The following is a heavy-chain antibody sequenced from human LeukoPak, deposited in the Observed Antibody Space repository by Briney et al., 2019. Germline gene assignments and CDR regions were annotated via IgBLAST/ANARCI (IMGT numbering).Heavy chain of an antibody. J-gene: IGHJ6*03. CDR3: ARDLTYYDFWSGLAGYYYYYYMDV. D-gene: IGHD3-3*01. V-gene: IGHV1-18*01. Sequence: GASVKVSCKASGYTFTSYGISWVRQAPGQGLEWMGWISAYNGNTNYAQKLQGRVTMTTDTSTSTAYMELRGLRSDDTAVYYCARDLTYYDFWSGLAGYYYYYYMDVWGKGTTVTVSS. CDR1: GYTFTSYG. CDR2: ISAYNGNT.